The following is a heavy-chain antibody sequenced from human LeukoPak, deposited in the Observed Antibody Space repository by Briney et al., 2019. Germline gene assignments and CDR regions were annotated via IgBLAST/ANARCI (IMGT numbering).Heavy chain of an antibody. CDR3: ARDPFDYYDSSGYSRPRNYYFDY. CDR2: ISYDGSNK. D-gene: IGHD3-22*01. CDR1: GFTFSSYA. Sequence: GGSLRLSCAASGFTFSSYAMHWVRQAPGKGREWVAVISYDGSNKYYADSVKGRFTISRDNSKNTLYLQMNSLRAEDTAVYYCARDPFDYYDSSGYSRPRNYYFDYWGQGSLVTVSS. V-gene: IGHV3-30-3*01. J-gene: IGHJ4*02.